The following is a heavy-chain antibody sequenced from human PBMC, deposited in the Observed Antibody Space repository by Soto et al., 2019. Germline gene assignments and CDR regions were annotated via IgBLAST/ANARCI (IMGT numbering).Heavy chain of an antibody. D-gene: IGHD1-1*01. V-gene: IGHV3-48*03. J-gene: IGHJ3*02. CDR3: ASPLERRVHGAFDI. CDR2: ISSSGRTI. CDR1: AFTFSSYE. Sequence: EVQLVESGGGLVQPGGSLRLSCAASAFTFSSYEMNWVRQAPGKGLEWGSYISSSGRTIDYADSVKGRFTISSDNAKNTLYLQMNRLRAEDTAVYYCASPLERRVHGAFDIMGQGTMLTVSS.